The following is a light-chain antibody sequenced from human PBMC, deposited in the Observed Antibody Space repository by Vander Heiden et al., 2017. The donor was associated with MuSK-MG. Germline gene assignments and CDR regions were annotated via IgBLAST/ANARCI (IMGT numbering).Light chain of an antibody. J-gene: IGKJ4*01. CDR3: QQEDSLPIT. V-gene: IGKV1-33*01. Sequence: DIQMTQSPSSLAASVGDRVTITCQASQDIDNYLNWYQQKPGKAPKVLIFDASNLEIGVPSRFSGSGSGVHFTFTISSLQPEDFATYYCQQEDSLPITFGGGTKIEIK. CDR1: QDIDNY. CDR2: DAS.